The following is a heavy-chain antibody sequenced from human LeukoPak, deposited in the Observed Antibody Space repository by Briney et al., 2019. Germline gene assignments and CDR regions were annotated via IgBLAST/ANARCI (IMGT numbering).Heavy chain of an antibody. V-gene: IGHV3-23*01. J-gene: IGHJ4*02. CDR2: ISGSGGST. CDR1: GFTFSSYA. CDR3: AKVAYGSGSYSSYYFDY. D-gene: IGHD3-10*01. Sequence: PGGSLRLSCAASGFTFSSYAMSWVRQAPGKGLEWVSAISGSGGSTYYADSAKGRFTISRDNSKNTLYLQMNSLRAEDTAVYYCAKVAYGSGSYSSYYFDYWGQGTLVTVSS.